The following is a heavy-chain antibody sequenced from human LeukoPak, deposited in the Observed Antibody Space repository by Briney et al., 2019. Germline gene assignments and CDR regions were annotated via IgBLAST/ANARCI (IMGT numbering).Heavy chain of an antibody. Sequence: SVKVSCKASGGTFSSYAISWVRQAPGQGLEWMGRIIPIFGTANYAQKFQGRGTITTDESTSKAYMELSSLRSEDTAVYYCARDLYSSSWQNHMDVWGKGTTVTVSS. D-gene: IGHD6-13*01. CDR2: IIPIFGTA. J-gene: IGHJ6*03. CDR3: ARDLYSSSWQNHMDV. V-gene: IGHV1-69*05. CDR1: GGTFSSYA.